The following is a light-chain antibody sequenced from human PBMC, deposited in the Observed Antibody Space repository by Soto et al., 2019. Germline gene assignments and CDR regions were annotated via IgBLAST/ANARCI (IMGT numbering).Light chain of an antibody. V-gene: IGKV3-11*01. J-gene: IGKJ4*01. CDR3: QHRVNWPLT. CDR2: DAS. Sequence: EIVLTQSPATLSLPPGERATLSCRASQSVNSYLAWYQQKPGQAPRLLIYDASNRATGIPARFSGSGSGTDFTLSISSLEPEDFAVYYCQHRVNWPLTFGGGTKVEIK. CDR1: QSVNSY.